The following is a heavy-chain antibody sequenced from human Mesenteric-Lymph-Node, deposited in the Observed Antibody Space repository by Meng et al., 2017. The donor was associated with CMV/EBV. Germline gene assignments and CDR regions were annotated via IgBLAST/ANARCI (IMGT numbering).Heavy chain of an antibody. CDR1: GGTFSDYT. CDR3: ARGPYCSNDVCYTYLDN. J-gene: IGHJ4*02. CDR2: IVPIRDII. Sequence: SVKVSCKASGGTFSDYTVNWVRQAPGQGLGWVGRIVPIRDIINYAQKFQGRVSLTADKSTGTAYLELSSLRSEDTAVYYCARGPYCSNDVCYTYLDNWGQGTLVTVSS. D-gene: IGHD2-8*01. V-gene: IGHV1-69*02.